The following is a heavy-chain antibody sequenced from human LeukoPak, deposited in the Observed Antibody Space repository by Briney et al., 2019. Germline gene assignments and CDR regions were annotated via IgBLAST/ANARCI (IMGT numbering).Heavy chain of an antibody. V-gene: IGHV1-46*01. Sequence: GASVKVSCKAFGYTFTGYWMHWVRQAPGQGPEWMGVISPSGGSTIYAQKFKGRVTLTRDMSTSTAYMELSSLRSEDTAVYYCAREVDYYDTSDYFPLGYWGQGTLVTVSS. D-gene: IGHD3-22*01. CDR2: ISPSGGST. J-gene: IGHJ4*02. CDR3: AREVDYYDTSDYFPLGY. CDR1: GYTFTGYW.